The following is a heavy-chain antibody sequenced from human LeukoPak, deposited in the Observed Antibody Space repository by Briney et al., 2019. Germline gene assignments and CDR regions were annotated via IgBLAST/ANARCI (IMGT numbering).Heavy chain of an antibody. V-gene: IGHV1-2*06. CDR1: GYTFTGYY. Sequence: WASVKVSCKASGYTFTGYYMHWVRQAPGQGLEWMGRINPNSGDTNYAQKFQGKVTKTRDTSISTAYMELGRLRSDDTAVYYCARDYCSSTSCLFDYWGQGTLVSVSS. CDR2: INPNSGDT. J-gene: IGHJ4*02. CDR3: ARDYCSSTSCLFDY. D-gene: IGHD2-2*01.